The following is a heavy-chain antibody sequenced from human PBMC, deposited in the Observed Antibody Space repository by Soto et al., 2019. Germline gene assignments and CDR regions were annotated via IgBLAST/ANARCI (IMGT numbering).Heavy chain of an antibody. V-gene: IGHV3-30-3*01. CDR2: MTSDGSSK. J-gene: IGHJ5*02. D-gene: IGHD3-9*01. CDR1: GFAFNSHS. Sequence: QMQLLESGGGVVQPGKALRLSCAASGFAFNSHSMHWVRQAPGKGLEWLALMTSDGSSKFYADSVKGRCTISRDNSKNTLYLEMHSLRSEDTAVSYCARDRVIRYTGYELDLWGQGTLVTVSS. CDR3: ARDRVIRYTGYELDL.